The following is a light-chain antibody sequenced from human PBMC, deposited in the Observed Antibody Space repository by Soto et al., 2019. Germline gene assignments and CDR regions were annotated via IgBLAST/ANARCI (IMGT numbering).Light chain of an antibody. CDR3: VLYMGSGIWV. CDR2: NTN. Sequence: QTVVTQEASLSVSPGTTVTLTCGLSSGSVSANYYPSWYQQTPGQAPHTLIYNTNTRSSGVPDRFSGSILGNKAALTITGAQADDESDYYCVLYMGSGIWVFGGGTQLTVL. CDR1: SGSVSANYY. J-gene: IGLJ3*02. V-gene: IGLV8-61*01.